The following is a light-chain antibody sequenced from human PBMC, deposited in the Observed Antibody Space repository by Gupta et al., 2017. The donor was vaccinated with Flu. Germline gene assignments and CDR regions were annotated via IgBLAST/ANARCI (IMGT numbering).Light chain of an antibody. Sequence: PSFLSASAGDRVTITCRASQGISNYLAWYQHKPGRAPKHLIYVASTLQTGVPSSFSGSGSGTEFTLTINSLQPEDYATYYCRKHDTYPLTFGRGTKVEIK. CDR1: QGISNY. CDR2: VAS. CDR3: RKHDTYPLT. V-gene: IGKV1-9*01. J-gene: IGKJ4*01.